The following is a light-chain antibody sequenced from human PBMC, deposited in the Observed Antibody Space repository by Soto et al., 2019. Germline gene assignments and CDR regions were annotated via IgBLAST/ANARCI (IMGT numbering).Light chain of an antibody. V-gene: IGLV2-14*01. CDR1: SSDVGGHNY. Sequence: QSVLTQPASVSGSPGQSITISCTGTSSDVGGHNYVSWYQQHPGKAHKLMIYDVSNRPSGVSNRFSGSKSGNTASLTISGLQAEDEADYYCSSYTSSSTLEVFGTGTKVTVL. CDR3: SSYTSSSTLEV. CDR2: DVS. J-gene: IGLJ1*01.